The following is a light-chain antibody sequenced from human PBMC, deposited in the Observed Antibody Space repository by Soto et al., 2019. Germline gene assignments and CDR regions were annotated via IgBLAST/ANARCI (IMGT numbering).Light chain of an antibody. CDR3: QQYYTSPRT. J-gene: IGKJ2*02. V-gene: IGKV3-20*01. CDR2: RAS. CDR1: QSVSSSY. Sequence: EIVLTQSPGTLSLSPGERATLSCRASQSVSSSYLAWFQQKPGQTPRLLIFRASSRATGIADRFSGSGSCTNYSLTISRLEPEDVSVYYCQQYYTSPRTFGQGTKLEIK.